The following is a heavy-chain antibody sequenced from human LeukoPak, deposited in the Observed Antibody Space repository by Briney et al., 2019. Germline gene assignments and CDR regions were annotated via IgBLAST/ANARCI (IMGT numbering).Heavy chain of an antibody. Sequence: ASVKVSCKVSGYILSALSMHWVRQTPGKGLEWMGGFHPEDGETIYAQKFQGRVTMTEDTSTDTAYMEPSSLRSEDSAVYCCATGIVVAGTGYYFDYWGQGTMVTVSS. J-gene: IGHJ4*02. CDR2: FHPEDGET. CDR3: ATGIVVAGTGYYFDY. CDR1: GYILSALS. D-gene: IGHD6-19*01. V-gene: IGHV1-24*01.